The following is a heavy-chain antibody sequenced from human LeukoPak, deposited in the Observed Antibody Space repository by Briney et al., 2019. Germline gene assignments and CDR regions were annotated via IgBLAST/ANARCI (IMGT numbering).Heavy chain of an antibody. CDR1: GGSINSHY. J-gene: IGHJ4*02. V-gene: IGHV4-59*08. CDR3: ARHQQGSMAYFDY. Sequence: SETLSLTCTVSGGSINSHYWSWARQPPGKGLVWIGYISYSGNTNYNPSLKSRVTISVDTSKNQFSLKLSSVTAADTAVYYCARHQQGSMAYFDYWGQGTLVTVSS. D-gene: IGHD6-6*01. CDR2: ISYSGNT.